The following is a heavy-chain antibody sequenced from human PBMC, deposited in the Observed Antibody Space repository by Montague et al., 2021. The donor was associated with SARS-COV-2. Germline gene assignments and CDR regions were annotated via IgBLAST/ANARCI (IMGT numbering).Heavy chain of an antibody. CDR2: ISGSGGST. Sequence: SLRRSCAASGFTFSSYAMSCVRQAPGKGLEWVSAISGSGGSTYYADSVKGRFTISSDNSKNTLYLQMNSLRAEDTAVYYCAKEGVLWFGELSEELPDNWGQGTLVTVSS. V-gene: IGHV3-23*01. CDR3: AKEGVLWFGELSEELPDN. CDR1: GFTFSSYA. J-gene: IGHJ4*02. D-gene: IGHD3-10*01.